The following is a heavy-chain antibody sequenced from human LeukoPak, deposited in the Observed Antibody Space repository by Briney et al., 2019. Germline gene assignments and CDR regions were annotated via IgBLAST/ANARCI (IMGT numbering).Heavy chain of an antibody. V-gene: IGHV3-30*04. CDR1: GFTFSSYA. CDR3: ARDTRTYYDILTGYYTLGY. CDR2: ISYDGSNK. D-gene: IGHD3-9*01. J-gene: IGHJ4*02. Sequence: GGPLRLSCAASGFTFSSYAMHWVRQAPGKGLEWVAVISYDGSNKYYADSVKGRFTISRDNSKNTLYLQMNSLRAEDTAVYYCARDTRTYYDILTGYYTLGYWGQGTLVTVSS.